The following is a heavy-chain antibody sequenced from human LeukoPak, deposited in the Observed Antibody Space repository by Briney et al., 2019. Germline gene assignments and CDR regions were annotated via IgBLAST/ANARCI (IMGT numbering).Heavy chain of an antibody. CDR3: AKSSQSFMITFGGVIPDDY. Sequence: GGSLRLSCAASGFTFSSYAMSWVRQAPGKGLEWVSAISGSGGSTYYADSVKGRFTISRDNSKNTLYLQMNGLRAEDTAVYYCAKSSQSFMITFGGVIPDDYWGQGTLVTVSS. D-gene: IGHD3-16*02. V-gene: IGHV3-23*01. CDR2: ISGSGGST. J-gene: IGHJ4*02. CDR1: GFTFSSYA.